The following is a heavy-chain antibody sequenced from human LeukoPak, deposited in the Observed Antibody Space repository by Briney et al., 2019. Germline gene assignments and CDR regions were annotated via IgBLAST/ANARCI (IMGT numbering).Heavy chain of an antibody. J-gene: IGHJ4*02. V-gene: IGHV3-23*01. CDR3: AKVPFRTTLWSFDY. CDR2: ISGSGGST. Sequence: PGGSLRLSCAASGFTFSSYAMSWVRQAPGKGLEWVSAISGSGGSTYYADSVKGRFTISRDNSKNTLYLQMNSLRDEDRAVYYCAKVPFRTTLWSFDYWGQGTVVTVSS. CDR1: GFTFSSYA. D-gene: IGHD2-21*01.